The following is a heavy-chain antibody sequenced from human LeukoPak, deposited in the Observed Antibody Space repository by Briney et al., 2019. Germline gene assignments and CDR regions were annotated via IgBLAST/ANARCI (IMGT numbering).Heavy chain of an antibody. D-gene: IGHD6-13*01. J-gene: IGHJ4*02. V-gene: IGHV3-66*02. CDR2: IYSGGST. Sequence: GGSLRLSCAASGFSVRSSYMSRVRQAPGKGLEWVSVIYSGGSTYYADSVKGRFTISRDNSKNTLYLQMNSLRAEDTAVYYCARDRDRSNWYAYWGQGTLVTVSS. CDR3: ARDRDRSNWYAY. CDR1: GFSVRSSY.